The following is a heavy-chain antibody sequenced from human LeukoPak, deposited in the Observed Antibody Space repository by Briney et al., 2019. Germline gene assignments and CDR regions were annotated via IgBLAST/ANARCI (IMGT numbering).Heavy chain of an antibody. CDR2: INPSGGST. CDR1: GYTFTSYY. Sequence: ASVKVSCKASGYTFTSYYMHWVRQAPGQGLEWMGIINPSGGSTSYAQKFQGRVTMTRDMSTSTVYMELSSRRSEDTAVYYWGGEPTSSGYDSKYYFDYWGQATLVTVSS. V-gene: IGHV1-46*01. CDR3: GGEPTSSGYDSKYYFDY. D-gene: IGHD5-12*01. J-gene: IGHJ4*02.